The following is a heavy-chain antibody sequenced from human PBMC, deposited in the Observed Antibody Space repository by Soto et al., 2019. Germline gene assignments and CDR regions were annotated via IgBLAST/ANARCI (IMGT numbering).Heavy chain of an antibody. CDR2: IFHDGTA. CDR1: GVSLASGNW. D-gene: IGHD3-10*01. Sequence: SETLSLTCAVSGVSLASGNWWTWVRQSPQRGLEYIGEIFHDGTANYYPSFERRVAMSVDTSRNQFSLKLTSVTAADTAVYFCARLVYDTRLNYMYFDFWGPGTLVTVSS. V-gene: IGHV4-4*02. J-gene: IGHJ4*02. CDR3: ARLVYDTRLNYMYFDF.